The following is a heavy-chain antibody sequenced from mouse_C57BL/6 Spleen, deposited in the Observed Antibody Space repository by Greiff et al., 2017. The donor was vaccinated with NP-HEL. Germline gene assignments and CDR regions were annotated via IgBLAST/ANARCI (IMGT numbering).Heavy chain of an antibody. CDR3: TGIYYYGSSPLDY. CDR2: IDPEDGDT. Sequence: EVQLQQSGAELVRPGASVKLSCTASGFNIKDYYMHWVKQRPEQGLEWIGRIDPEDGDTEYAPKFQGKATMTADTSSNTAYLQLSSLTSEDTAVYYCTGIYYYGSSPLDYWGQGTTLTVSS. V-gene: IGHV14-1*01. CDR1: GFNIKDYY. D-gene: IGHD1-1*01. J-gene: IGHJ2*01.